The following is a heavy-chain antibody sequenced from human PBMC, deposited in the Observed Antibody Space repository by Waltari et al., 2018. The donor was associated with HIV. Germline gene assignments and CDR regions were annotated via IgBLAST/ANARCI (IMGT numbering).Heavy chain of an antibody. D-gene: IGHD6-19*01. J-gene: IGHJ1*01. CDR3: VRHAAEFRPDFGWILAGVFEP. CDR2: ALYTRRPDLFTGQF. V-gene: IGHV4-39*01. CDR1: GGSIASSDPF. Sequence: QVQLQESGPGFVKPSETLSLICNVSGGSIASSDPFWVWIRHSPGMNLGRVGSALYTRRPDLFTGQFFAKSSLKSRVALSVDTSKNQVSLRLTSVTAADTGLYYCVRHAAEFRPDFGWILAGVFEPWGLGTQVIVS.